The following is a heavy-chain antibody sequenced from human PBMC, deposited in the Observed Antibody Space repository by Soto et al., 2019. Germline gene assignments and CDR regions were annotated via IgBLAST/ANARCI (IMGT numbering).Heavy chain of an antibody. CDR3: GNHICRWSFFDY. Sequence: PSETLSLTCTVSGGSISSYHWSWIRQPPGKGLEWIGYIYYTGLSNSNPSLNSRVTMSVDTSKNQFSLKLSSVTAADTAVYYCGNHICRWSFFDYWGQGTLVTVSS. CDR1: GGSISSYH. CDR2: IYYTGLS. J-gene: IGHJ4*02. V-gene: IGHV4-59*01. D-gene: IGHD6-13*01.